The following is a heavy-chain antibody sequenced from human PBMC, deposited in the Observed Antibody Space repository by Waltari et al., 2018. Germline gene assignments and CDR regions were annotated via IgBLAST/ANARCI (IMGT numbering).Heavy chain of an antibody. V-gene: IGHV3-30-3*01. Sequence: QVQLVESGGGVVQPGRSLRLSCAASGFTFSSSAMHWVRQAPGKGVEGVAVISDDVSNKYYADSVKGRFTISRDNSKNTLYLQMNSLRAEDTAVYYCARSRAEEGSSWYCVGYWGQGTLVTVSS. CDR2: ISDDVSNK. CDR1: GFTFSSSA. CDR3: ARSRAEEGSSWYCVGY. D-gene: IGHD6-13*01. J-gene: IGHJ4*02.